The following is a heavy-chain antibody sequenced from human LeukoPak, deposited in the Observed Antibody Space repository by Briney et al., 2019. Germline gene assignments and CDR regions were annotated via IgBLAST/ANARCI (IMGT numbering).Heavy chain of an antibody. CDR3: ARDLDYFDSSGSHRRRNYFDY. CDR2: IHSDGST. V-gene: IGHV3-53*01. Sequence: SGWSLRLSCAASGLTVSTNYMTWVRQAPGKGLEWVSIIHSDGSTYYADSVKGRFTISRDNYKNTLYLQMNSLRGEDTAMYYCARDLDYFDSSGSHRRRNYFDYWGQGTLVTVSS. CDR1: GLTVSTNY. D-gene: IGHD3-22*01. J-gene: IGHJ4*02.